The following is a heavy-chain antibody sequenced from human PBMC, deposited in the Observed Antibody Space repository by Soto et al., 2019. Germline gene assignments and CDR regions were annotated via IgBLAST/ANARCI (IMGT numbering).Heavy chain of an antibody. CDR1: GFTFDDYA. D-gene: IGHD2-15*01. Sequence: EVQLVESGGGLVQPGRSLRLSCVASGFTFDDYAMHWVRQVPGKGLEWVSGISWNSAGIAYADSVKGRFTISRDNAKNSLYRQMNSLRAEDTALYYCAKDLSGSYCSGGSCYSWFDPWGQGTLVTVSS. J-gene: IGHJ5*02. CDR3: AKDLSGSYCSGGSCYSWFDP. CDR2: ISWNSAGI. V-gene: IGHV3-9*01.